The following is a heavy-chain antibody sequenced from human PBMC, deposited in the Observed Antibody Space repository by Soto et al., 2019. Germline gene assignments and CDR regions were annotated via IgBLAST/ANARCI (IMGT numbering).Heavy chain of an antibody. CDR1: GFMFSDYA. V-gene: IGHV3-23*01. CDR3: AKDAIANDGIWLMDS. J-gene: IGHJ5*02. D-gene: IGHD3-16*01. Sequence: TGGSLRLSCAASGFMFSDYAMTWARQAPGKELELVSGLLRPGRSTYYADSVKGRFTISGDTSANTVYLQMDSLRAEDTAVYYCAKDAIANDGIWLMDSWGQGTVVTVSS. CDR2: LLRPGRST.